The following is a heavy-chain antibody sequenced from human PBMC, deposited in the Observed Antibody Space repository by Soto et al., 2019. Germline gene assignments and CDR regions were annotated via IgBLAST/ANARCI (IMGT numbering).Heavy chain of an antibody. CDR1: GGTFSSYA. Sequence: SVKVSCKASGGTFSSYAISWVRQAPGQGLEWMGGIIPIFGTANYAQKFQGRVTITADKSTSTAYMELSSLRSEDTAVYYCARERSSIAVAPNWFDPWGQGTLVTVSS. J-gene: IGHJ5*02. D-gene: IGHD6-19*01. V-gene: IGHV1-69*06. CDR3: ARERSSIAVAPNWFDP. CDR2: IIPIFGTA.